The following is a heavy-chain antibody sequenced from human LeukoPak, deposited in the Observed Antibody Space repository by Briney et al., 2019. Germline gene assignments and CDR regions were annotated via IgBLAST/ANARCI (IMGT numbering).Heavy chain of an antibody. Sequence: PGGSLRLPCAASGFTFSSYSMNWVRQAPGKGLEWVSYISSSSSTIYYADSVKGRFTVSRDNGKNSLLLQMNSLRAEDTALYYCARGYSRAAFDIWGQGTVVAVSS. CDR1: GFTFSSYS. D-gene: IGHD2-15*01. J-gene: IGHJ3*02. V-gene: IGHV3-48*01. CDR2: ISSSSSTI. CDR3: ARGYSRAAFDI.